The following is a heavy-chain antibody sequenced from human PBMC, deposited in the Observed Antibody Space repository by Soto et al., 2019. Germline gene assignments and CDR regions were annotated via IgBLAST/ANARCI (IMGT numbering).Heavy chain of an antibody. CDR1: GGNFRRYA. Sequence: QVQLVQSGAEVKNPGSSVKVSCKASGGNFRRYAISWVRQAPGQGLEWMGGILPIFGSPSHAQKFQGRVTVTADESTSIAYLELTSLTSEDTALYYCVFGDCTTTSCSYYFYGLDVWGQGSPVTVSS. V-gene: IGHV1-69*01. CDR2: ILPIFGSP. D-gene: IGHD2-2*01. CDR3: VFGDCTTTSCSYYFYGLDV. J-gene: IGHJ6*02.